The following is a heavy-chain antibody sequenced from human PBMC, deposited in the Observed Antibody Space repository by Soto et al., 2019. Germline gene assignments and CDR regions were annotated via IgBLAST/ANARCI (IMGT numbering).Heavy chain of an antibody. Sequence: SETLSLTCTVSDDSRSSYKGSWIRQPPGRRLEWIGYIDSSGGTSYNPSLQSRVTISVDTSTKQFSLKLSSVTAADTAVYYCVRQGFGRLHGLVDVWGQGTTVTVSS. CDR1: DDSRSSYK. D-gene: IGHD3-10*01. CDR2: IDSSGGT. CDR3: VRQGFGRLHGLVDV. V-gene: IGHV4-59*08. J-gene: IGHJ6*02.